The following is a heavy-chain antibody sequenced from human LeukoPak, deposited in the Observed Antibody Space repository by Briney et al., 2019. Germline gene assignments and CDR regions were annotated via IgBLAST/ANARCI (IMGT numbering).Heavy chain of an antibody. J-gene: IGHJ4*02. V-gene: IGHV3-38-3*01. CDR3: KRAVGATPPLPKGFDY. CDR2: ISGGST. CDR1: GFTVSSNE. Sequence: GGSLRLSCAASGFTVSSNEMSWVRQAPGKGLEWVSSISGGSTYYADSRKGRFTISRDSSKNTLHLQMNSLRAEDTAVYYCKRAVGATPPLPKGFDYWGQGTLVTVSS. D-gene: IGHD1-26*01.